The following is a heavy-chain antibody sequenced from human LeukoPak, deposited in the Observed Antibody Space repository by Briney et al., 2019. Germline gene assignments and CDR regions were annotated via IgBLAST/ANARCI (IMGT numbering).Heavy chain of an antibody. Sequence: EGSLRLSCAASGFTFSVAAMTWVRQAPGKGLEWVSLIGASGESTYYADSVKGRFTISRDNSKNTLSLQMNSLRVEDTAMYFCAKDIQLSTWGLGTMVTVSS. CDR1: GFTFSVAA. D-gene: IGHD5-24*01. CDR3: AKDIQLST. V-gene: IGHV3-23*01. CDR2: IGASGEST. J-gene: IGHJ3*01.